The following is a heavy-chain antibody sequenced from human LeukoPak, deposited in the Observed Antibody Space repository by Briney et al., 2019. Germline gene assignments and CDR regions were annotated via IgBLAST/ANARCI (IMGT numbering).Heavy chain of an antibody. CDR2: ISYDGSNK. D-gene: IGHD3-3*01. V-gene: IGHV3-30-3*01. CDR3: ARGRADFWSGYGMDV. J-gene: IGHJ6*02. Sequence: GRSLRLSCAASGFTFSSYAMHWVRQAPGKGLGWVAVISYDGSNKYYADSVKGRFTISRDNSKNTLYLQMNSLRAEDTAVYYCARGRADFWSGYGMDVWGQGTTVTVSS. CDR1: GFTFSSYA.